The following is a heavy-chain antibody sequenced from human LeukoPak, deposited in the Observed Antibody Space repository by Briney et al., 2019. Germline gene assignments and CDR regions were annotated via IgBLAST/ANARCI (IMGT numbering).Heavy chain of an antibody. V-gene: IGHV3-30*18. J-gene: IGHJ4*02. CDR2: ISDDGRNK. D-gene: IGHD4-17*01. CDR1: GFSFISYG. Sequence: GGSLRLSCAASGFSFISYGMHWVRQAPGKGLERVGVISDDGRNKKYADSVKGRFTISRDNSKDTLYLQMNSLRDEDTAVYYCAKRPSDYGDYVTYFDYWGQGTLVTVSS. CDR3: AKRPSDYGDYVTYFDY.